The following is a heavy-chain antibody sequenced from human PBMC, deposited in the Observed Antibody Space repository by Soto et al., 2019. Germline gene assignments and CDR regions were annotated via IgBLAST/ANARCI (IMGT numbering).Heavy chain of an antibody. Sequence: EVQLLESGGGLVQPGGSLRLSCAASGFTFSSYAMSWVRQAPGKGLEWVSAISGSGGSTYYADSVKGRFTISRDNSKNPLYLQMNSLRAEDTAVYYCAKVTIVVVGAIPGGYYFDYWGQGTLVTVSS. CDR2: ISGSGGST. V-gene: IGHV3-23*01. J-gene: IGHJ4*02. CDR3: AKVTIVVVGAIPGGYYFDY. D-gene: IGHD2-15*01. CDR1: GFTFSSYA.